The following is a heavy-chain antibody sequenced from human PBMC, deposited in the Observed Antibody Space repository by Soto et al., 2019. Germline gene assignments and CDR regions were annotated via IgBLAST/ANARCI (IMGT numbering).Heavy chain of an antibody. J-gene: IGHJ6*02. CDR1: GFTFSRFS. D-gene: IGHD3-10*02. CDR3: ARDHGMFLSYYYYGMDV. CDR2: ISYDGSNT. V-gene: IGHV3-30-3*01. Sequence: GGSLRLSCAASGFTFSRFSMHWVRQAPGKGLAWVAVISYDGSNTHYAESVKGRFNISRDDSKNTVYLQTNNLRGEDSAVYYCARDHGMFLSYYYYGMDVWGQGTTVTV.